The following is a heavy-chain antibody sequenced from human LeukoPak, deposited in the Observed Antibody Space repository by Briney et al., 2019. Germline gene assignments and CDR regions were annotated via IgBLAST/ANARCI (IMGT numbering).Heavy chain of an antibody. CDR3: ARGTGLFDY. Sequence: PSDTLSLTCTVSGGPISNYYWTWIRQPAGKGLEGIGHIYTDGSTNYNPSLKSRVTLSVDTSKSHFSLKLISVTAADTAVYYCARGTGLFDYWGQGTLVTVSS. J-gene: IGHJ4*02. CDR1: GGPISNYY. V-gene: IGHV4-4*07. CDR2: IYTDGST.